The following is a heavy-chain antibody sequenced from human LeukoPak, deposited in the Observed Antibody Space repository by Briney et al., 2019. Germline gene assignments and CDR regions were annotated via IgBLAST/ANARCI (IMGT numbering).Heavy chain of an antibody. CDR2: ICSGGNT. Sequence: SETLSLTCTVSGDSVSSSYYWGWIRQPPGKGLEWIGSICSGGNTCYNPSLKSRVTISADSSKNHFFLQLTSATAADTAVYFCARDGPWKSDVWGRGTLVTVSS. D-gene: IGHD1-1*01. J-gene: IGHJ4*02. V-gene: IGHV4-39*02. CDR3: ARDGPWKSDV. CDR1: GDSVSSSYY.